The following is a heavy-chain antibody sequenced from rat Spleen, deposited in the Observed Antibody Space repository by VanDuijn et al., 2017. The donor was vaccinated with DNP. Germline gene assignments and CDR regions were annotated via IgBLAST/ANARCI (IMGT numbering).Heavy chain of an antibody. CDR2: ISFSGGT. J-gene: IGHJ3*01. Sequence: EVQLQESGPGLAKPSQSLSLTCSVTGYSITSDYWGWIRKFPGNKMEWIGLISFSGGTSYNPSLKRRISITRDTSKNQFFLQLNSLTTEDTATYYCSGRGSSDNWFVYWGQGTLVTVSS. CDR1: GYSITSDY. CDR3: SGRGSSDNWFVY. D-gene: IGHD4-4*01. V-gene: IGHV3-1*01.